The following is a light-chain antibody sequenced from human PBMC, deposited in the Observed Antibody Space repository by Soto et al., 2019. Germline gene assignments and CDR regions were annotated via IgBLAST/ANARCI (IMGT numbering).Light chain of an antibody. CDR1: SGDVGGYQY. CDR3: CSYTSSTTYV. J-gene: IGLJ1*01. CDR2: EVS. Sequence: QSALTQPASVSGSPGQSITISCSGTSGDVGGYQYVSWYQQHPGKAPKLMIYEVSYRPSGVSDRFSGSKSGNTASLTISWLQAEDEADYYCCSYTSSTTYVFGTGTKVTVL. V-gene: IGLV2-14*01.